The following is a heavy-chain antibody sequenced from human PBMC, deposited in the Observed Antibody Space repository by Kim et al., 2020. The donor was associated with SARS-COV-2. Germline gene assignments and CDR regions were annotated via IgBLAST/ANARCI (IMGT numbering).Heavy chain of an antibody. CDR3: ARDFGVRDGYNSPYYFDY. V-gene: IGHV3-33*01. CDR1: GFTFSSYG. D-gene: IGHD5-12*01. J-gene: IGHJ4*02. CDR2: IWYDGSNK. Sequence: GGSLRLSCAASGFTFSSYGMHWVRQAPGKGLEWVAVIWYDGSNKYYADSVKGRFTISRDNSKNTLYLQMNSLRAEDTAVYYCARDFGVRDGYNSPYYFDYWGQGTLVTVSS.